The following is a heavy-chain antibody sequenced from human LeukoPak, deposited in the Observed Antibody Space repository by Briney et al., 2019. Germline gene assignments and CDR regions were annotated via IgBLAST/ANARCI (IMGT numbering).Heavy chain of an antibody. V-gene: IGHV4-59*08. J-gene: IGHJ4*02. D-gene: IGHD6-19*01. Sequence: SETLSLTCTVSGGSISSYYWSWLRQPPGKGLEWIGYIYYSGSTKYNPSLKSRVTISVDTSKNQFSLKLSSVTAADTAVYYCARGAVAARPSYWGQGTLVTVSS. CDR3: ARGAVAARPSY. CDR2: IYYSGST. CDR1: GGSISSYY.